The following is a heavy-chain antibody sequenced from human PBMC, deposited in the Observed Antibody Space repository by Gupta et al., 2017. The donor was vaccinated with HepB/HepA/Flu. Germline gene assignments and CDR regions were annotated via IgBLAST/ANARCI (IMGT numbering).Heavy chain of an antibody. CDR3: ARARGGYSYGPDY. CDR2: ISSSRSYI. V-gene: IGHV3-21*01. CDR1: GFPFSSYS. D-gene: IGHD5-18*01. J-gene: IGHJ4*02. Sequence: EVQLVESGGGLVKPGGSLRLSCAASGFPFSSYSMNWVRQAPGKGREWVSSISSSRSYIYYADSVKGRFTIARDNAKNSLYLQMNSLRAEDTAVYYCARARGGYSYGPDYWGQGTLVTVSS.